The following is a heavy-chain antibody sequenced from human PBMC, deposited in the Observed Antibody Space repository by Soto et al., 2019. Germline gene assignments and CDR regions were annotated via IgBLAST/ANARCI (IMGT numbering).Heavy chain of an antibody. CDR2: IKSKTDGGTT. J-gene: IGHJ3*01. CDR1: GSTFSNAW. Sequence: EVQLVESGGGLVKPGGSPRLSCAASGSTFSNAWMGWVRQAPGKGLEWVGLIKSKTDGGTTDYAAPVKGRFTISRDDSKNTLYLQMNSPKTEDTAVYYCTTGLFYNWNDFGLDAFDLWGQGTMVTVSS. D-gene: IGHD1-1*01. CDR3: TTGLFYNWNDFGLDAFDL. V-gene: IGHV3-15*01.